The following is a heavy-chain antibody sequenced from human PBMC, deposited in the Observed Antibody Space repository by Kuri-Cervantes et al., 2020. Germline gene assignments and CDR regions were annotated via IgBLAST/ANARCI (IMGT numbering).Heavy chain of an antibody. J-gene: IGHJ6*02. D-gene: IGHD3-10*01. V-gene: IGHV1-69*13. CDR3: APGAYGSGSYHTHYYYGMDV. Sequence: SVKVSCKASGGTFSSYAISWVRQAPGQGLEWMGGIIPIFGTANYAQKLQGRVTITADESTSTAYMELSSLRSEDTAVYYCAPGAYGSGSYHTHYYYGMDVWGQGTTVTVSS. CDR2: IIPIFGTA. CDR1: GGTFSSYA.